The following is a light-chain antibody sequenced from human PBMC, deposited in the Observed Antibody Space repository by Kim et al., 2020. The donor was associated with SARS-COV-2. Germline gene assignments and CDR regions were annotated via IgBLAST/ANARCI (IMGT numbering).Light chain of an antibody. V-gene: IGKV1-5*03. J-gene: IGKJ1*01. CDR2: KAS. Sequence: ASVGDRVTISGRASQSIHIWLAWFQQKPGKAPRVLMYKASTLESGVPSRFRGSGSGTEFTLTISSLQPDDFATYYCQQYDVHPETFGQGTKVDIK. CDR3: QQYDVHPET. CDR1: QSIHIW.